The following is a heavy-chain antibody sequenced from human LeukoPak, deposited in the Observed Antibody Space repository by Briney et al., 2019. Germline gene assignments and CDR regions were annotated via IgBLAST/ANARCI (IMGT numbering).Heavy chain of an antibody. CDR2: INPNSGGT. CDR1: GYTFTGYY. Sequence: ASVKVSCKASGYTFTGYYMHWVRQAPGQGLEWMGWINPNSGGTNYAQKFQGRVTMTRDTSISTAYMELSRLRSDDTAVYYCARVRVVVPAAFRSFDPWGQGILVTVSS. CDR3: ARVRVVVPAAFRSFDP. J-gene: IGHJ5*02. D-gene: IGHD2-2*01. V-gene: IGHV1-2*02.